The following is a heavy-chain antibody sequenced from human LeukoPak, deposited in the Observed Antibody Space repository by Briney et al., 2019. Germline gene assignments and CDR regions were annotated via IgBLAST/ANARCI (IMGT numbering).Heavy chain of an antibody. V-gene: IGHV3-30*03. D-gene: IGHD6-13*01. J-gene: IGHJ1*01. CDR3: ARDSSPPYSSSLSKSEYFQH. CDR1: GFTFSSYG. CDR2: ISYDGSNK. Sequence: GGSLRLSCAASGFTFSSYGMHWVRQAPGKGLEWVAVISYDGSNKYYADSVKGRFTISRDNSKNTLYLQMNSLRAEDTAVYYCARDSSPPYSSSLSKSEYFQHWGQGTLVTVSS.